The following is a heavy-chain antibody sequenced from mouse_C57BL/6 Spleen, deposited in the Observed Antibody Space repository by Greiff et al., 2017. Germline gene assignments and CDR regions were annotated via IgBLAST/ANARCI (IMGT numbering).Heavy chain of an antibody. Sequence: QVQLQQSGPELVKPGASVKISCKASGYAFSSSWMNWVKQRPGTGLEWIGRIYPGDGDTNYNGKFKGKATLTADKSSSTAYMQLSSLTSEDSAVYFCAREGLRRDYAMDYWGQGTSVTVSS. CDR1: GYAFSSSW. D-gene: IGHD2-4*01. J-gene: IGHJ4*01. V-gene: IGHV1-82*01. CDR3: AREGLRRDYAMDY. CDR2: IYPGDGDT.